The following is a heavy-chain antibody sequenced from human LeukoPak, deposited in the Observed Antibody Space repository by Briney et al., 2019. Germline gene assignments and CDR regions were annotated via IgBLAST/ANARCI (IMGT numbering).Heavy chain of an antibody. CDR2: IYYSGST. Sequence: SETLSLTCTVSGGSISSYYWSWIRQPPGKGLEWIGYIYYSGSTNYNPSLKCRVTISVDTSKNQFSLKLSSVTAADTAVYYCARATNGVIDYWGQGTLVTVSS. V-gene: IGHV4-59*01. J-gene: IGHJ4*02. CDR3: ARATNGVIDY. D-gene: IGHD3-16*02. CDR1: GGSISSYY.